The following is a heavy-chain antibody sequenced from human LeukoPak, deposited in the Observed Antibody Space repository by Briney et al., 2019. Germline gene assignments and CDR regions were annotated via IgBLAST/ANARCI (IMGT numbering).Heavy chain of an antibody. CDR1: GFTFSSYG. V-gene: IGHV3-23*01. D-gene: IGHD4-11*01. Sequence: GGTLRLSCAASGFTFSSYGMSWVRQAPGKGLEWVSVISGSGGNTDYADSVKGRFTISRDNSKNTLYLQMNSLRAEDTAVYYCAKLGSRAVTTGTTFDYWGQGTLVTVSS. CDR3: AKLGSRAVTTGTTFDY. J-gene: IGHJ4*02. CDR2: ISGSGGNT.